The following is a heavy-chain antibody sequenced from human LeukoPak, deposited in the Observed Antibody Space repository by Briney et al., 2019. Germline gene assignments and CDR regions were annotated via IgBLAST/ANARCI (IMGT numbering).Heavy chain of an antibody. J-gene: IGHJ4*02. CDR2: INHSGST. V-gene: IGHV4-34*01. CDR3: ARAPIVDY. CDR1: GGSFSGYY. Sequence: SETLSLTCAVYGGSFSGYYWSWIRQPPGKGLEWIGEINHSGSTNYTPSLTCRVTISVDTSKNQLDLKLSSVTAADTAVYYCARAPIVDYWRQGTLVTVSS.